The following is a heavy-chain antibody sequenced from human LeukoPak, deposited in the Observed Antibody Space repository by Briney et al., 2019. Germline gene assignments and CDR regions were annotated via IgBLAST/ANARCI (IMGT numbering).Heavy chain of an antibody. D-gene: IGHD2-8*02. J-gene: IGHJ5*02. CDR2: INPRGGGP. V-gene: IGHV1-46*02. CDR1: GYTFYNYN. CDR3: ARDWSWLDA. Sequence: ASVKVSCKASGYTFYNYNLHWMRQAPGQGLEWVGIINPRGGGPIYAQRFQGKVTMTRDRSTGTFYLELSSLSYEDTAMYYCARDWSWLDAWGQGTQVTVSS.